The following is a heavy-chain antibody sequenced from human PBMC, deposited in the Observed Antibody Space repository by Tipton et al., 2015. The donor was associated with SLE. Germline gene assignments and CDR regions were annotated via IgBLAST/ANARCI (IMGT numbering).Heavy chain of an antibody. Sequence: SLRLSCDASGFSFNNYNINWVRQTPGKGLEWVSSISSSGIYIYYADSVKGRFNVSRDNLNNALYLQMDSLRVEDTAIYYCTRDGGHMYGSCLDSWGQGTRVTVSS. D-gene: IGHD3-10*01. V-gene: IGHV3-21*06. CDR2: ISSSGIYI. CDR3: TRDGGHMYGSCLDS. J-gene: IGHJ4*02. CDR1: GFSFNNYN.